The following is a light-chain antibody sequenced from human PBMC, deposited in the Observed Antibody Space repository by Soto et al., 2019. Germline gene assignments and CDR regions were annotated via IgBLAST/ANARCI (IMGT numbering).Light chain of an antibody. V-gene: IGKV1-5*03. CDR3: QQYNSYLRT. J-gene: IGKJ1*01. CDR2: KAT. Sequence: DIQMTQSPSTLSASVGDRVTITCRASQSISYWLAWYQQKPGKAPKLLIYKATSLESGVPSRFSGSGSWTEFTLTISSLQPDDFATYYCQQYNSYLRTFGQGTKVEIK. CDR1: QSISYW.